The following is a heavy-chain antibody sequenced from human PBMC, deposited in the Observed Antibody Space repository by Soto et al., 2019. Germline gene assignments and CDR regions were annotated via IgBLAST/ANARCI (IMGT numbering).Heavy chain of an antibody. CDR2: HYSGASP. CDR3: ARHLYAGTLLDD. J-gene: IGHJ4*01. V-gene: IGHV4-30-4*01. Sequence: SETLSLTCKVSGGSGSSGDYYWTWVRQNPEKSLEGIGSHYSGASPIYNPALQRQAVISVDTAKNQLFLTLRSVTAAATAVNYCARHLYAGTLLDDSGQGTLVIVST. D-gene: IGHD1-1*01. CDR1: GGSGSSGDYY.